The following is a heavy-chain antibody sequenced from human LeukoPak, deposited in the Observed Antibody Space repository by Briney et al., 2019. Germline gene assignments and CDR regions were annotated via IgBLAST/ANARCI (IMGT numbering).Heavy chain of an antibody. CDR3: ARAGPPAFDP. Sequence: GGSLRLSCAASGFTFTNFEMNWVRQAPGKGLEWVSYISCSGSTTSYADSVKGRFTISRDNAKNSLYLQMNSLRAEDTAVYYCARAGPPAFDPWGQGTLVTVSS. CDR1: GFTFTNFE. V-gene: IGHV3-48*03. J-gene: IGHJ5*02. CDR2: ISCSGSTT.